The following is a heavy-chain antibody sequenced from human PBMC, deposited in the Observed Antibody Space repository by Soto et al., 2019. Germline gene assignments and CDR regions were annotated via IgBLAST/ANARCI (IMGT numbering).Heavy chain of an antibody. V-gene: IGHV5-51*01. J-gene: IGHJ4*02. Sequence: PGESLKISCKGSGYSFVSYWIARERQMPGKGLEWMGSIYPVDSDTTYRPSIQGQFTISADKPSTTVYLHWNTLKASDTAMYYCAKTDGYEVEYWGQGTQVTVSS. D-gene: IGHD5-18*01. CDR2: IYPVDSDT. CDR1: GYSFVSYW. CDR3: AKTDGYEVEY.